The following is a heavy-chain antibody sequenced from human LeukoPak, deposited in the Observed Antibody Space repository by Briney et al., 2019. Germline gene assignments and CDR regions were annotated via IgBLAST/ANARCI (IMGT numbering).Heavy chain of an antibody. Sequence: PPQTLSLTCAVSGGSISSGGYSWSWIRQPPGKGLEWIGYIYHSGSTYYNPSLKSRVTISVDRSKNQFSLKLSSVTAADTAVYYCARGVGGCSSTSCARDTWGQGTLVTVSS. D-gene: IGHD2-2*01. CDR1: GGSISSGGYS. V-gene: IGHV4-30-2*01. J-gene: IGHJ4*02. CDR2: IYHSGST. CDR3: ARGVGGCSSTSCARDT.